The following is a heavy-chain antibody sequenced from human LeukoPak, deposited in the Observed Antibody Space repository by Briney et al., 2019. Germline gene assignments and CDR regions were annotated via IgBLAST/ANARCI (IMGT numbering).Heavy chain of an antibody. CDR1: GFSFSNYA. V-gene: IGHV3-23*01. CDR2: MSGSGGSGSGGST. CDR3: AKGTMRVVVQPFDY. J-gene: IGHJ4*02. D-gene: IGHD2-15*01. Sequence: GGSLRLSCAASGFSFSNYALTWVRQAPGKGLEWVSTMSGSGGSGSGGSTFYADSVKGRFAISRDNSKNTLYLQMNSLRVEDTAIYYCAKGTMRVVVQPFDYWGQGTLVTVSS.